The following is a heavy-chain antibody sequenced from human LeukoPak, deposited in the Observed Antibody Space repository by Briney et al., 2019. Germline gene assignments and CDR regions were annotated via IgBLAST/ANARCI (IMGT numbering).Heavy chain of an antibody. D-gene: IGHD3-10*01. J-gene: IGHJ4*02. CDR3: ARGFYEAGTYYLPFFDY. Sequence: GRFTISRDNTKSSLFLQMNSLRAEDTGVYYCARGFYEAGTYYLPFFDYWGQGTLVTVSS. V-gene: IGHV3-11*05.